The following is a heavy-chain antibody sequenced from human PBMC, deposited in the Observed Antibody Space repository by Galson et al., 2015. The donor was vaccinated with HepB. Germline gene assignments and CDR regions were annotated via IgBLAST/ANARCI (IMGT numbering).Heavy chain of an antibody. D-gene: IGHD1-26*01. CDR2: IYQSGIT. Sequence: SETLSLTCTISGASVSSNNFLTWVRQPPGKGLEWIGDIYQSGITSYNPSLRGRVTISMDTARNQVSLRVTSVTAADTALYYCARGTDDAWEILAFWGQGTMVTVSS. CDR1: GASVSSNNF. V-gene: IGHV4-4*02. CDR3: ARGTDDAWEILAF. J-gene: IGHJ3*01.